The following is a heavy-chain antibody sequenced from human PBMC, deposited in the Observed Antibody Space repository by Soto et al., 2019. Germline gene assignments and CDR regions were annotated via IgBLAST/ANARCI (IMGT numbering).Heavy chain of an antibody. CDR1: GFTFSIYG. D-gene: IGHD2-15*01. CDR3: AKDRVHCSGVICYPYQYYGMDV. Sequence: EEQLLESGGGLVQPGGSLRLSCAASGFTFSIYGMTWVRQAPGKGLEWVSGIGGGDGRTYYADSVKGRFTISRDNSKNTLFLEMNNLRAEDTATYYCAKDRVHCSGVICYPYQYYGMDVWGLGTTVTVSS. CDR2: IGGGDGRT. J-gene: IGHJ6*02. V-gene: IGHV3-23*01.